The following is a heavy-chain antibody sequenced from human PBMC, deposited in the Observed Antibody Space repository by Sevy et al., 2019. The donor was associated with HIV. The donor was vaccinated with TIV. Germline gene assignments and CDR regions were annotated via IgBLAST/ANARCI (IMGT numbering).Heavy chain of an antibody. V-gene: IGHV1-2*06. CDR3: ARDLFLEYRMDV. CDR1: GYTFTGYY. CDR2: INPNSGGT. J-gene: IGHJ6*02. Sequence: ASVKVSCKASGYTFTGYYMHWVRQAPGQGLEWMGRINPNSGGTNYAQKFQGRVTMTRETSISTAYMELSRLRSDDTAVYYCARDLFLEYRMDVWGQGTTVTVSS. D-gene: IGHD3-3*01.